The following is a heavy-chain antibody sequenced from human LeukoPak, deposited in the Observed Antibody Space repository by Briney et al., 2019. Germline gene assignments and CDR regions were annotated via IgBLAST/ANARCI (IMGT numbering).Heavy chain of an antibody. V-gene: IGHV3-23*01. Sequence: AGGSLRLSCAASGFTFSSYAMSWVRQAPGKGLEWVSAISSSGDSLYYADSVRGRFTISRDNAKNSLFLQMDSLRAEDTAVYYCAREIVILPDYFYYGLDVWGQGTTVIVSS. CDR1: GFTFSSYA. J-gene: IGHJ6*02. D-gene: IGHD2/OR15-2a*01. CDR2: ISSSGDSL. CDR3: AREIVILPDYFYYGLDV.